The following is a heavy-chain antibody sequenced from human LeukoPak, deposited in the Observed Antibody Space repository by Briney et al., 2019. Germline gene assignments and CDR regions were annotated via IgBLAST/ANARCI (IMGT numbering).Heavy chain of an antibody. CDR3: TRWGAGGLTLDY. CDR2: IWNDGRQK. V-gene: IGHV3-33*01. Sequence: PGGSLRLSCATSGFSFSFYGMQWVRQAPGKGLEWVAVIWNDGRQKYYGDSVKGRFTISKDNSRKTVNLQMDSLRAEDTAIYYCTRWGAGGLTLDYWGQGVLVTVSS. D-gene: IGHD3-16*01. J-gene: IGHJ4*02. CDR1: GFSFSFYG.